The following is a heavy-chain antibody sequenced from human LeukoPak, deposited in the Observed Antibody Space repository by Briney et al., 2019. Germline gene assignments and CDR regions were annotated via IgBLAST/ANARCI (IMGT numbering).Heavy chain of an antibody. J-gene: IGHJ6*03. Sequence: GESLKISCRGSGYSFTSYWIGWVRQMPGKGLEWMGIIYPGDSDTRYSPSFQGQVTISADKSISTAYLQWSTLRASDTAIYYCARHSYDSGDFHYMDVWGKGTTVTISS. CDR3: ARHSYDSGDFHYMDV. CDR1: GYSFTSYW. CDR2: IYPGDSDT. D-gene: IGHD3-22*01. V-gene: IGHV5-51*01.